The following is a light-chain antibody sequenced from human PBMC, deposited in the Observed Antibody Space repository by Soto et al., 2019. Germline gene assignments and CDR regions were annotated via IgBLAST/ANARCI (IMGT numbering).Light chain of an antibody. CDR2: EVS. V-gene: IGLV2-18*02. J-gene: IGLJ1*01. CDR1: STDFVSYNR. CDR3: SSYTSSTAYV. Sequence: QSALTQPPSVSGSPGQSVTISCTGTSTDFVSYNRVPWYQLHPGKAPKLMVYEVSNRPSGVSNRFSGSKSGNTASLTISGLQAEDEADYYCSSYTSSTAYVFGTGTKVTVL.